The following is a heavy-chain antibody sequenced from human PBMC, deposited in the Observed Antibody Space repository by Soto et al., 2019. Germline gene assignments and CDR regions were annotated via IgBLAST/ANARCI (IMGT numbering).Heavy chain of an antibody. D-gene: IGHD1-26*01. V-gene: IGHV4-59*08. CDR1: GGTISSWY. CDR2: IYYSGST. CDR3: ARRYGSAIDY. Sequence: SETPSLTCTVSGGTISSWYWSWIRQPPGKGLEWIGYIYYSGSTNCNPSLKSRVTISVDTSKNQFSLKLSSVTAADTAVYYCARRYGSAIDYWGQGTLVTVSS. J-gene: IGHJ4*02.